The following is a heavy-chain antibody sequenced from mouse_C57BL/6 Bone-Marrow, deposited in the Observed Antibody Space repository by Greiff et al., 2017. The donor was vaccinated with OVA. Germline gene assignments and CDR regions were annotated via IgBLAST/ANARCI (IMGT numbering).Heavy chain of an antibody. CDR2: IDPANDNT. CDR1: GFNIKNTY. J-gene: IGHJ4*01. D-gene: IGHD1-1*01. V-gene: IGHV14-3*01. CDR3: ARGSVGSGFYAMDY. Sequence: VQLKESVAELVRPGASVKLSCTASGFNIKNTYMPWVKQRPEQGLEWIGRIDPANDNTKYAPTFPGQATMTADTSYNTAYLQLSSLSSEDTAGDCGARGSVGSGFYAMDYWGQGTSVTVSS.